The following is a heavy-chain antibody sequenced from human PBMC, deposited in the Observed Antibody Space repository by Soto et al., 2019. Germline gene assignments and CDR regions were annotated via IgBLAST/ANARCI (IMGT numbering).Heavy chain of an antibody. V-gene: IGHV1-3*01. J-gene: IGHJ5*02. D-gene: IGHD6-13*01. CDR3: ARDRIAAAGTRNWFDP. Sequence: QVHLVQSGAEVKKPGASVKVSCKASGYTFTSYAMHWVRQAPGQRLEWMGWTNAGNGNTKYSQKFQDRVTITRDTSASTAYMELRSLRSEDTAVYYCARDRIAAAGTRNWFDPWGQGTLVTVSS. CDR1: GYTFTSYA. CDR2: TNAGNGNT.